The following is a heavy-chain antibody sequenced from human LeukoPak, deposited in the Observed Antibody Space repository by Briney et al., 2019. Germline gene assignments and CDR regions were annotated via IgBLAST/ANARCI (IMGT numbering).Heavy chain of an antibody. V-gene: IGHV1-18*01. CDR3: ARDHYYDSSGYSGDSDY. J-gene: IGHJ4*02. CDR1: GYTFTSYG. CDR2: ISAYNGNT. Sequence: ASVKVSCKASGYTFTSYGISWLRQAPGQGLEWMGWISAYNGNTNYAQKLQGRVTMTTDTSTSTAYMELRSLRSDDTAVYYCARDHYYDSSGYSGDSDYWGQGTLVTVSS. D-gene: IGHD3-22*01.